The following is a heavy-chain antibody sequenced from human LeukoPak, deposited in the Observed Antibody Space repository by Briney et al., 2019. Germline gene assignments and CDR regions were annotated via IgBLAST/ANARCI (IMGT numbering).Heavy chain of an antibody. D-gene: IGHD4-17*01. V-gene: IGHV1-69*05. J-gene: IGHJ5*02. Sequence: ASVKVSCKASGGTFSSYAISWVRQAPGQGLEWMGRIIPIFGTANYARKFQGRVTITTDESTSTAYMELSSLRSEDTAVYYCARDLAEHYGDNWFDPGAREPWSPSPQ. CDR3: ARDLAEHYGDNWFDP. CDR2: IIPIFGTA. CDR1: GGTFSSYA.